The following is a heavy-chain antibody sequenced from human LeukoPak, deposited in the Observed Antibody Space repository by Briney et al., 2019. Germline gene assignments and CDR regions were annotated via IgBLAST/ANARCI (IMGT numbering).Heavy chain of an antibody. CDR1: GGSISSYY. CDR3: ARHVGNSGSGSYLTYFDY. D-gene: IGHD3-10*01. J-gene: IGHJ4*02. Sequence: ETLSLTCTVSGGSISSYYWSWIRQPPGKGLEWIGHYYYSGSTHYNPSLKSRVTISVDTSKNQFSLKLSSVTAADTAVYYCARHVGNSGSGSYLTYFDYWGQGTLVTVSS. CDR2: YYYSGST. V-gene: IGHV4-59*08.